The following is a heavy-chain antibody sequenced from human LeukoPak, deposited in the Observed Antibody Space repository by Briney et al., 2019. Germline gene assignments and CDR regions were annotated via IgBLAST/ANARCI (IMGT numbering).Heavy chain of an antibody. CDR1: GYTFTSYG. CDR3: AREAITVTTNYFDY. V-gene: IGHV1-18*01. CDR2: ISAYNGNT. Sequence: ASVKVSCKASGYTFTSYGISWVRQAPGQGLEWMGWISAYNGNTNYAQKLQGRVTMTTDTSTSTAYMELRSLRSDDTAVYYCAREAITVTTNYFDYWGQGTLVTVSS. J-gene: IGHJ4*02. D-gene: IGHD4-17*01.